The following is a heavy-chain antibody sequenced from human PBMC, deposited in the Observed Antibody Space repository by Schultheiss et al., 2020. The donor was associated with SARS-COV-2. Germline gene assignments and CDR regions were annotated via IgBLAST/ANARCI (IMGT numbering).Heavy chain of an antibody. CDR1: GFTFDDYA. D-gene: IGHD5-24*01. Sequence: GESLKISCAASGFTFDDYAMHWVRQAPGKGLEWVSLISWDGGSTYYADSVKGRFTISRDNSKNSLYLQMNSLRAEDTALYYCAKDVTDGYPSEYFQHWGQGTLVTVSS. CDR3: AKDVTDGYPSEYFQH. V-gene: IGHV3-43D*03. J-gene: IGHJ1*01. CDR2: ISWDGGST.